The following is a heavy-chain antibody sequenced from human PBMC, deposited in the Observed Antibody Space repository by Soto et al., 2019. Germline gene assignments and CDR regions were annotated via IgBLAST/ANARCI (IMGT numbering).Heavy chain of an antibody. D-gene: IGHD3-22*01. J-gene: IGHJ4*02. CDR1: GGPFSSYT. CDR2: VIPMFGTT. CDR3: ATGLNRYFDY. Sequence: VQLVQSGAEVKKPGSSVKVSCKASGGPFSSYTFSWVRQAPGQGLEWMGRVIPMFGTTDYAQRFQGRVTITADEATSTAYRELSGLRSEDTAIYYCATGLNRYFDYWGQGTLVTVS. V-gene: IGHV1-69*18.